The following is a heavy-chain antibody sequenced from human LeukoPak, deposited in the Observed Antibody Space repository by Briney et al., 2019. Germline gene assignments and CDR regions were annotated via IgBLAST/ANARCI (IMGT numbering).Heavy chain of an antibody. J-gene: IGHJ4*02. CDR2: ISSSSSYI. CDR3: ARGYIVVAPDY. D-gene: IGHD2-15*01. V-gene: IGHV3-21*01. Sequence: GGSLRLSCAASGFTFSSYSMNWVRQAPGKGLEWVASISSSSSYIYYADSVKGRFTISRDNAKNSLYLQMNSLRAEDTAVYYCARGYIVVAPDYWGQGTLVTVSS. CDR1: GFTFSSYS.